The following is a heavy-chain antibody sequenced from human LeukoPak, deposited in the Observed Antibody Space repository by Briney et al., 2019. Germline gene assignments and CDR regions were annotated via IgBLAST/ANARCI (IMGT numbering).Heavy chain of an antibody. CDR1: GYTFTSYD. D-gene: IGHD3-10*01. CDR3: ATVGLSLVRGVIGQAPLYYFDY. J-gene: IGHJ4*02. V-gene: IGHV1-8*01. Sequence: ASVKVSCKASGYTFTSYDINWVRQATGQGLEWMGWMNPNSGNTGYAQKFQGRVTMTRNTSISTAYMELSSLRSEDTAVYYCATVGLSLVRGVIGQAPLYYFDYWGQGTLVTVSS. CDR2: MNPNSGNT.